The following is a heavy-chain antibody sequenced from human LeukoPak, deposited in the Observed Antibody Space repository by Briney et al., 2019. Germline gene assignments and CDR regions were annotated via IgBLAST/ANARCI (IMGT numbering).Heavy chain of an antibody. CDR3: ARDCNNVWNYFEY. CDR1: VCTISSYY. CDR2: IYSSGST. Sequence: SETLSLTCTFSVCTISSYYWSGIRQPPGKGLEWIGYIYSSGSTNYNPSLKSRVTISMDTSKNQFSLQLNTVRAEDTTVYYRARDCNNVWNYFEYWGQGTLVTVSS. V-gene: IGHV4-59*12. D-gene: IGHD1/OR15-1a*01. J-gene: IGHJ4*02.